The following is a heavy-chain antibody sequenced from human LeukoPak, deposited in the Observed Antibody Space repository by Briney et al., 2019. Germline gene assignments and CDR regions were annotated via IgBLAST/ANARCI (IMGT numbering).Heavy chain of an antibody. V-gene: IGHV3-23*01. Sequence: PGASLRLSCAASGFTFSSYAMSWVRQAPAKGLEWVSAISGSGGSTYYADSVKGRFTISRDNSKNTLYLQMNSLRAEDTAVYYCAKELRPYDSSGPDYWGQGTLVTVSS. D-gene: IGHD3-22*01. CDR1: GFTFSSYA. CDR2: ISGSGGST. CDR3: AKELRPYDSSGPDY. J-gene: IGHJ4*02.